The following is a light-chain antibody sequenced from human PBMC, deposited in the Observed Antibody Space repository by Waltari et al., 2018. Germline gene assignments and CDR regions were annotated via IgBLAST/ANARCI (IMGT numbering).Light chain of an antibody. CDR1: SSDVGGSNY. J-gene: IGLJ2*01. CDR3: SSYTSSSTYVV. Sequence: QSALTQPASVSGSPGQSITISCPGTSSDVGGSNYVSWYQQHPAKAPKLMIYDVSNRPSGVSNRFSGSKSGNTASLTISGLQAEDEADYYCSSYTSSSTYVVFGGGTKLTVL. CDR2: DVS. V-gene: IGLV2-14*03.